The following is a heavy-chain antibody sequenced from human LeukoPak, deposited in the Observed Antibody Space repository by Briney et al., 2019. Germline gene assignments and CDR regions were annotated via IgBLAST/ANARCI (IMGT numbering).Heavy chain of an antibody. CDR2: IYPSDSAT. Sequence: GQSLHISSKGSGYSFTNYWIAWVRQMPGKGLEWMGMIYPSDSATKYSPSFQGQVTISADKSITTAYLQWSSLKASDTAMYYCARAGKCTMDVWGLGTAVTVSS. D-gene: IGHD3-10*01. J-gene: IGHJ6*02. CDR3: ARAGKCTMDV. V-gene: IGHV5-51*01. CDR1: GYSFTNYW.